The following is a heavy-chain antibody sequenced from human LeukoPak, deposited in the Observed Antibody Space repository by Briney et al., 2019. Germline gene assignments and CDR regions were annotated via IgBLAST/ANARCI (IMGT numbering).Heavy chain of an antibody. Sequence: ASVKVSCKASGYTLTSYDINWVRQATGQGLEWMGWMNPNSGNTGYAQKFQGRVTITRNTSISTAYMELSSLRSEDTAVYYCARGVVPAASDAFDIWGQGTMVTVSS. J-gene: IGHJ3*02. V-gene: IGHV1-8*03. CDR2: MNPNSGNT. CDR1: GYTLTSYD. D-gene: IGHD2-2*01. CDR3: ARGVVPAASDAFDI.